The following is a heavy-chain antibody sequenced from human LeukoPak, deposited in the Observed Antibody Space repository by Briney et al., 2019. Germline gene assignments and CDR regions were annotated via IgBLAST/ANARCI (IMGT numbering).Heavy chain of an antibody. J-gene: IGHJ3*02. D-gene: IGHD1-7*01. CDR3: ARDNWTYDLNAFDI. CDR2: IYSSGST. V-gene: IGHV4-61*02. Sequence: PSETLSLTCTVSGGSISSGSYYWSWVRQPAGKGLEWTGRIYSSGSTNYNPSLKSRVTISVDTSKNQFSLKLSSVTAADTAVYYCARDNWTYDLNAFDIWGQGTVVTVSS. CDR1: GGSISSGSYY.